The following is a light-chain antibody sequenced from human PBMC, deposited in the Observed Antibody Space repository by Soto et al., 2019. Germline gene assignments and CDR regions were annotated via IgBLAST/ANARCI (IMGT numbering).Light chain of an antibody. CDR1: QGISSS. CDR3: QQLNTYPHT. J-gene: IGKJ2*01. V-gene: IGKV1-9*01. CDR2: SAS. Sequence: DIQLTQSPSFLSASVRDRVTITCRASQGISSSLAWYQQKPGKAPKLLIYSASTLQSGVPSRFSGSGSGTEFTLTISSLQPEDFATYFCQQLNTYPHTFGQGTKLEIK.